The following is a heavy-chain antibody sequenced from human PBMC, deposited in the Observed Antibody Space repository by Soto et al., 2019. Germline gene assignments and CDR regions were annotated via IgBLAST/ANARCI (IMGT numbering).Heavy chain of an antibody. V-gene: IGHV3-33*01. J-gene: IGHJ4*02. CDR2: IWYDGSNK. CDR3: AREHYDYVWGSYRLPDY. Sequence: QVQLVESGGGVVQPGRSLRLSCAASGFTFSSYGMHWVRQAPGKGLEWVAVIWYDGSNKYYADSVKGRFTISRDNSKNTLYLQMNSLRAEDTAVYYCAREHYDYVWGSYRLPDYWGQGTLVTVSS. CDR1: GFTFSSYG. D-gene: IGHD3-16*02.